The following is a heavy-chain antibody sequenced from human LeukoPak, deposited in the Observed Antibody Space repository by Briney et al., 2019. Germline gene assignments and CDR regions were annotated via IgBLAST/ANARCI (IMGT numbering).Heavy chain of an antibody. CDR1: GFTFSSYC. Sequence: GGSLRLSCAASGFTFSSYCMHWVRHAPGEGLVWVSRINSDGSSTSYAVSVKGRFTISRDNAENTLYLQMNSLRAEDTAVYYCARAGGLALLNYYYYMDVWGKGTTVTVSS. CDR2: INSDGSST. D-gene: IGHD4-23*01. CDR3: ARAGGLALLNYYYYMDV. J-gene: IGHJ6*03. V-gene: IGHV3-74*01.